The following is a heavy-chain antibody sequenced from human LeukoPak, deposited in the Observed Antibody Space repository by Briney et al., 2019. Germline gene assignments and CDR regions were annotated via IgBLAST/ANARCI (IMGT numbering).Heavy chain of an antibody. CDR3: ARVKDPGGYYYYYYMDV. D-gene: IGHD3-16*01. Sequence: PSETLSLTCAVYGGSFSGYYWSWIRQPPGKGLEWIGEINHSGGTKYNPSLKSRVTISVDTSKNQFSLKLSSMTAADTAMYYCARVKDPGGYYYYYYMDVWGKGTTVTVSS. CDR1: GGSFSGYY. V-gene: IGHV4-34*01. J-gene: IGHJ6*03. CDR2: INHSGGT.